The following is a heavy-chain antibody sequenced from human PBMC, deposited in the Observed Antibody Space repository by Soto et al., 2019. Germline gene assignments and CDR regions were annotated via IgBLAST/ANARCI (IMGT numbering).Heavy chain of an antibody. D-gene: IGHD1-1*01. Sequence: SETLSLTCVVSGYSISSAYYWGRIRQPPGKGLEWVGSVYHSGSTYYNPSLKSRITISLDTSKNHFSLKLRSVTAADSAVYYCARSGTTTPHFPEQWGQGXLVNVYS. CDR3: ARSGTTTPHFPEQ. J-gene: IGHJ4*02. CDR1: GYSISSAYY. V-gene: IGHV4-38-2*01. CDR2: VYHSGST.